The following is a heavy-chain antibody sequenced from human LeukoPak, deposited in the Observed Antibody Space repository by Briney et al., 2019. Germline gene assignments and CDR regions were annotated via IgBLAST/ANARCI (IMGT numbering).Heavy chain of an antibody. D-gene: IGHD3-16*01. V-gene: IGHV1-46*01. CDR2: INPSGGST. J-gene: IGHJ2*01. CDR3: ARDRRHRGGYLDL. Sequence: ASVKVSCKASGYTFTSYYIHWVRQAPGQGLEWMAMINPSGGSTSYAQKFQGRVTMTWDTSTSTVYMELSSLRSEDTAVYYCARDRRHRGGYLDLWGRGTQVTVSS. CDR1: GYTFTSYY.